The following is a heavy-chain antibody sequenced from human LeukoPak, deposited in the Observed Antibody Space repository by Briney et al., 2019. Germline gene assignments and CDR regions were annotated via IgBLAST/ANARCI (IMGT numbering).Heavy chain of an antibody. CDR3: AGGGDL. CDR1: GFAFTTYD. V-gene: IGHV3-48*03. CDR2: VSNSCSSV. J-gene: IGHJ5*02. Sequence: GGSLRLSCAVSGFAFTTYDMNWVWQAPGKGLEWISYVSNSCSSVSYSDSVKVRLTISTDNAKTSLYLQMNSLTAENTAVYHCAGGGDLWGQGTLVTVSS. D-gene: IGHD3-16*01.